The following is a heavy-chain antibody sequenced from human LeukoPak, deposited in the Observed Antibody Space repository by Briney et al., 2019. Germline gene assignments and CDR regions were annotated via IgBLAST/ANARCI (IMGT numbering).Heavy chain of an antibody. V-gene: IGHV4-4*02. J-gene: IGHJ4*02. CDR3: ARRGSPYGSGSYSD. D-gene: IGHD3-10*01. Sequence: SGTLSLTCAVSGGSISSSNWWSWVRQPPGKGLEWIGEIYHSGSTNHNPSLKSRVTISVDKSKNQFSLKLSSVTAADTAVYYCARRGSPYGSGSYSDWGQGTLVTVSS. CDR1: GGSISSSNW. CDR2: IYHSGST.